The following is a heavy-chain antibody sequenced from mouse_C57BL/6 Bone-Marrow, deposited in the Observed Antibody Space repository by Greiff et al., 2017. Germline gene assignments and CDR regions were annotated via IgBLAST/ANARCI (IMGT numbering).Heavy chain of an antibody. CDR3: ARDSTTLAY. CDR2: IDPSDSYT. D-gene: IGHD1-1*01. CDR1: GYTFTSYW. J-gene: IGHJ3*01. Sequence: VKLQQPGAELVKPGASVKLSCKASGYTFTSYWMQWVKQRPGQGLEWIGEIDPSDSYTNYNQKFKGKATLTVDPSSSTAYMQLSSLTSEDSAVYYCARDSTTLAYWGQGTLVTVSA. V-gene: IGHV1-50*01.